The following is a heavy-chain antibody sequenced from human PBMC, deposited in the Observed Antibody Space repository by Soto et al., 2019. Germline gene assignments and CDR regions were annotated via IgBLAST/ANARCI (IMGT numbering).Heavy chain of an antibody. J-gene: IGHJ6*02. CDR1: GGSISSYY. D-gene: IGHD3-3*01. CDR3: ARGGPRSEYGMDV. V-gene: IGHV4-59*01. Sequence: SETLSLTYTVSGGSISSYYWSWIRQPPGKGLEWIGYIYYSGSTNYNPSLKSRVTISVDTSKNQFSLKLSSVTAADTAVYYCARGGPRSEYGMDVWGQGTTVTVSS. CDR2: IYYSGST.